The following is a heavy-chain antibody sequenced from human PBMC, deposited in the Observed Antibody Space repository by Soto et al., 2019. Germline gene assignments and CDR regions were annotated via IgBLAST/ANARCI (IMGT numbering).Heavy chain of an antibody. CDR3: ARGPSYSDYSNDWFFDS. J-gene: IGHJ4*02. V-gene: IGHV3-7*03. Sequence: GGSLRLSCAASGFTFSGCWMTWVRKAPGKGLEWVADIKKDGTEKYYVDSVKGRFTIPRDNDKKSVYLQMNGLTVEDTAVYRCARGPSYSDYSNDWFFDSWGQGALVTVSS. CDR2: IKKDGTEK. CDR1: GFTFSGCW. D-gene: IGHD3-9*01.